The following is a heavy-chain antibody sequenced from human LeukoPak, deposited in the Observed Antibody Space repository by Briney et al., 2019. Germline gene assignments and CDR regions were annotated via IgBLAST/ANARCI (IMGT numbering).Heavy chain of an antibody. CDR3: AKRQWIQRWSPPGY. V-gene: IGHV3-23*01. D-gene: IGHD5-18*01. J-gene: IGHJ4*02. CDR2: ISGSASTT. CDR1: GFTFSSYA. Sequence: QPGGSLRLSCAASGFTFSSYAMGWVRQAPGQGLEWVSSISGSASTTYYADSVKGRFTISRDNSKNKLYLQMNSLRAEDTAVYYCAKRQWIQRWSPPGYWGQGTLVSVSS.